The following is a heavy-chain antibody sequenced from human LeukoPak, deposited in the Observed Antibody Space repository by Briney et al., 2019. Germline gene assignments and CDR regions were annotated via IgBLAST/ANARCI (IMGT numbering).Heavy chain of an antibody. CDR1: GGSISSYY. V-gene: IGHV4-59*01. D-gene: IGHD1-7*01. Sequence: SETLSLTCTVSGGSISSYYWSWIRQPPGKGLEWIGYICYSGSTNYNPSLKSRVTISVDTSKNQFSLKLSSVTAADTAVYYCARGNSGTTLDYWGQGTLVTVSS. J-gene: IGHJ4*02. CDR3: ARGNSGTTLDY. CDR2: ICYSGST.